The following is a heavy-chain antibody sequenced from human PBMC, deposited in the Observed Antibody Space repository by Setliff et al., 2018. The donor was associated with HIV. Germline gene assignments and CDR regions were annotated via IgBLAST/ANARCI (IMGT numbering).Heavy chain of an antibody. CDR3: ASGQWLEHAFDI. V-gene: IGHV4-39*01. CDR2: VYSSGST. Sequence: SETLSLTCTVSGGSIGIRSYFWGWIRQPPGKGLEWTGSVYSSGSTYYNPSLKSRVTVSVDTSKDQFSLRLSSVTVADTAVYYCASGQWLEHAFDIWGQGTVVTVSS. CDR1: GGSIGIRSYF. D-gene: IGHD6-19*01. J-gene: IGHJ3*02.